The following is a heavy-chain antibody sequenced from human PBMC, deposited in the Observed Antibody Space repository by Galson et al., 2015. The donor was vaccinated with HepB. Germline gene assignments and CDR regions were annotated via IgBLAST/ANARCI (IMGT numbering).Heavy chain of an antibody. CDR1: GFTFSDYY. D-gene: IGHD1-7*01. CDR3: VKGGNYASKWQKPDF. V-gene: IGHV3-11*05. J-gene: IGHJ4*02. CDR2: ISSGNDYR. Sequence: SLRLSCAASGFTFSDYYMSWIRQAPGKGLEWVSYISSGNDYRSYGDSVKGRFSISRDSSRNTVSLQMNGLRDEDTAVYYCVKGGNYASKWQKPDFWGQGTLVTVSS.